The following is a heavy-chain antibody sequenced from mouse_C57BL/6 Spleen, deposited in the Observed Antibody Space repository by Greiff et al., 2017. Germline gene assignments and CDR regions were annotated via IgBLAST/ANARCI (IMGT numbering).Heavy chain of an antibody. J-gene: IGHJ1*03. Sequence: EVQRVESGPGLVKPSQSLSLTCSVTGYSITSGYYWNWIRQFPGNKLEWMGYISYDGSNNYNPSLKNRISITRDTSKNQFFLKLNSVTTEDTATYYCARGTGTGYFDVWGTGTTVTVSS. CDR1: GYSITSGYY. CDR3: ARGTGTGYFDV. V-gene: IGHV3-6*01. CDR2: ISYDGSN. D-gene: IGHD4-1*01.